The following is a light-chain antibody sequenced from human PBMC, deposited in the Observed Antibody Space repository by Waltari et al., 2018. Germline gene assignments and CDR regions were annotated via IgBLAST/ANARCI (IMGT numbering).Light chain of an antibody. Sequence: QSALTQPPSASGSPGQSVTISCTGASSDVGGYNFVSWYQQHPGKAPKRMIYEVPKRPPGGPDRFSGSKSGNPASLTVSGLQAEDEADYYCSSYARSDNYVFGTGTKVTVL. V-gene: IGLV2-8*01. CDR1: SSDVGGYNF. CDR3: SSYARSDNYV. J-gene: IGLJ1*01. CDR2: EVP.